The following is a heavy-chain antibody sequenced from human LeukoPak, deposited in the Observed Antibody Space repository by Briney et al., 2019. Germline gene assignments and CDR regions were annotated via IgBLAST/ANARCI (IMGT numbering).Heavy chain of an antibody. V-gene: IGHV1-69*01. J-gene: IGHJ6*03. D-gene: IGHD3-10*01. CDR3: ARAWQGITMVRGVRNYYYYMDV. CDR1: GGTFSSYA. Sequence: ASVKVSRKASGGTFSSYAISWVRQAPGQGLEWMGGIIPIFGTANYAQKFQGRVTITADETTSTAYMELSSLRSEDTAVYYCARAWQGITMVRGVRNYYYYMDVWGKGTTVTVSS. CDR2: IIPIFGTA.